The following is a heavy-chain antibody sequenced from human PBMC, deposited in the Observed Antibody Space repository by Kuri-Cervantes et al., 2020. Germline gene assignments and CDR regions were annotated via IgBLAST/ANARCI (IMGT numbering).Heavy chain of an antibody. CDR1: GYSISSGYY. D-gene: IGHD2-2*01. Sequence: TLSLTCTVSGYSISSGYYWGWIRQPPGKGLEWIGEINHSGSTNYNPSLKSRVTISVDTSKNQFSLKLSSVTAADTAVYYCARGLVVVPAARKVGAFDIWGQGTMVTVSS. CDR2: INHSGST. CDR3: ARGLVVVPAARKVGAFDI. J-gene: IGHJ3*02. V-gene: IGHV4-38-2*02.